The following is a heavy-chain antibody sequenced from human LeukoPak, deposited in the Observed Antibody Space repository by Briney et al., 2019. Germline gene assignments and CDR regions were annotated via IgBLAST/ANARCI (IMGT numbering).Heavy chain of an antibody. CDR3: ARNQWP. D-gene: IGHD6-19*01. Sequence: PGGSLRLSCAASGFTFSSYWMSWVRQAPGRGLEWVANINRDGSEKNYVDSVKGRFTISRDNAKNSLYLQMNSLRADDTAVYYCARNQWPWGQGTLATVSS. J-gene: IGHJ5*02. CDR2: INRDGSEK. V-gene: IGHV3-7*01. CDR1: GFTFSSYW.